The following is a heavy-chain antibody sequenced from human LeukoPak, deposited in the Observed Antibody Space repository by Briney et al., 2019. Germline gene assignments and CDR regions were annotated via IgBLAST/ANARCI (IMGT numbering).Heavy chain of an antibody. CDR1: GYTFTTFG. V-gene: IGHV1-18*01. J-gene: IGHJ4*02. CDR3: ARDQPRRGPGNHDY. CDR2: ISTYDGGT. Sequence: ASVKVSCKASGYTFTTFGINWVRQAPGQGLEWMGWISTYDGGTNYAQKFRDRVTMLRDTSTSTAYMKLRSLRSDDTAVYYCARDQPRRGPGNHDYWGQGTLVTVSS. D-gene: IGHD1-26*01.